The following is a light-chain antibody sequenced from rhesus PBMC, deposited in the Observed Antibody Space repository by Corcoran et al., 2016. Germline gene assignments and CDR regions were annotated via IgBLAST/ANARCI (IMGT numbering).Light chain of an antibody. CDR2: KAS. V-gene: IGKV1-22*01. Sequence: DIQMTQSPSSLSASVGDTVTITCRASQSISSWLAWYQPKPGKAPKLLIYKASTLQSGVPSRFSGSGSGTDFTLTISSLQSEDVATYYCQQYSSSPWTFGQGTKVEIK. J-gene: IGKJ1*01. CDR3: QQYSSSPWT. CDR1: QSISSW.